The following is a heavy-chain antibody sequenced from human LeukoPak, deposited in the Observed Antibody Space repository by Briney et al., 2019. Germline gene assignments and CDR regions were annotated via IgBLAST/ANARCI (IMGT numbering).Heavy chain of an antibody. V-gene: IGHV1-2*04. CDR3: ARGDTAMVNDFDY. J-gene: IGHJ4*02. D-gene: IGHD5-18*01. CDR1: GYTFTGYY. CDR2: INPNSGGT. Sequence: GASVKVSCKASGYTFTGYYMHWVRQAPGQGLEWMGWINPNSGGTNYAQKFQGWVTMTRDTSISTAYMELSRLRSDDTAVYYCARGDTAMVNDFDYWGQGTLVTVSS.